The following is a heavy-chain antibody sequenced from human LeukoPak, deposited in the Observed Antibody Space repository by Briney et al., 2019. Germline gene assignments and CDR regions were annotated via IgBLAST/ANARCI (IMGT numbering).Heavy chain of an antibody. J-gene: IGHJ4*02. V-gene: IGHV4-59*01. CDR1: GGSISSYY. CDR2: IYYSGST. Sequence: SETLSLTCTVSGGSISSYYWSWIRQPPGRGLEWIGYIYYSGSTNYNPSLKSRVTISVDTSKNQFSLKLSSVTAADTAVHYCARVDGYCSSTSCSLGFDYWGQGTLVTVSS. D-gene: IGHD2-2*01. CDR3: ARVDGYCSSTSCSLGFDY.